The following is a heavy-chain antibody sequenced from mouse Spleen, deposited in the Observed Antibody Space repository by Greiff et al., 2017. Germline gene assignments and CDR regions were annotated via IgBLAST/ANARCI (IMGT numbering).Heavy chain of an antibody. V-gene: IGHV1-54*01. CDR3: AREKDYGNYGGYFDY. CDR2: INPGSGGT. Sequence: LVESGAELVRPGTSVKVSCKASGYAFTNYLIEWVKQRPGQGLEWIGVINPGSGGTNYNEKFKGKATLTADKSSSTAYMQLSSLTSDDSAVYFCAREKDYGNYGGYFDYWGQGTTLTVSS. CDR1: GYAFTNYL. D-gene: IGHD2-1*01. J-gene: IGHJ2*01.